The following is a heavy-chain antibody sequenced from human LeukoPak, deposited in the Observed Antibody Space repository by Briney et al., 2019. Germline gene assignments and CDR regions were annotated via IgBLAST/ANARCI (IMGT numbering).Heavy chain of an antibody. J-gene: IGHJ4*02. D-gene: IGHD4-17*01. CDR2: MSYDGTHK. V-gene: IGHV3-30*18. CDR1: GFTFSNYG. Sequence: GGSLRLSCAASGFTFSNYGLHWVRQAPGKGLEWVAFMSYDGTHKYYADSARGRFTISRDNSKNTLFLQMNSLRTEDTAVYYCAKDFGYGDCFAYWGQGTVVTVSS. CDR3: AKDFGYGDCFAY.